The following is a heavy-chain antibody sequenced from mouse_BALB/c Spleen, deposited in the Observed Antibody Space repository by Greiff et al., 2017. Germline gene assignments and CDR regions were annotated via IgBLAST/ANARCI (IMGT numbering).Heavy chain of an antibody. D-gene: IGHD5-1*01. CDR3: TRTVPYYAMDY. Sequence: EVKVVESGGGLVQPGGSMKLSCVASGFTFSNYWMNWVRQSPEKGLEWVAEIRLKSNNYATHYAESVKGRFTISRDDSKSSVYLQMNNLRAEDTGIYYCTRTVPYYAMDYWGQGTSVTVSS. CDR2: IRLKSNNYAT. V-gene: IGHV6-6*02. J-gene: IGHJ4*01. CDR1: GFTFSNYW.